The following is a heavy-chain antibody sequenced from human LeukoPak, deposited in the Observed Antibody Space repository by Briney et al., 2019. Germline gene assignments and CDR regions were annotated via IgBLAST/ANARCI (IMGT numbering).Heavy chain of an antibody. J-gene: IGHJ4*02. CDR2: ISSSGSTI. CDR1: GFTFSDYY. V-gene: IGHV3-11*04. CDR3: ARERTYYDFWSGSY. D-gene: IGHD3-3*01. Sequence: PGGSLRLPCVASGFTFSDYYMSWIRQAPGKGLEWVSYISSSGSTIYYADSVKGRFTISRDNAKNSLYLQMNSLRAEDTAVYYCARERTYYDFWSGSYWGQGTLVTVSS.